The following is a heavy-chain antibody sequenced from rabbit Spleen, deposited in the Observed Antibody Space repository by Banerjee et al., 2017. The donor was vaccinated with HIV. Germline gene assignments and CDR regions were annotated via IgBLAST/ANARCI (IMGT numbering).Heavy chain of an antibody. CDR1: GFSFSSSYY. CDR3: ARDLTSVIGWNFNL. V-gene: IGHV1S40*01. D-gene: IGHD1-1*01. Sequence: QSLEESGGDLVKPGASLTLTCKASGFSFSSSYYMCWVRQAPGKGLEWIACINAATAKPVYATWAKGRFTISRTSSTTVTLRMTSLTAADRATYFCARDLTSVIGWNFNLWGPGTLVTVS. CDR2: INAATAKP. J-gene: IGHJ4*01.